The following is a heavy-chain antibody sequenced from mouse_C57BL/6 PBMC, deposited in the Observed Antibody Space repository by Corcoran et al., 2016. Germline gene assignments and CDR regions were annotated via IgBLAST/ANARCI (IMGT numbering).Heavy chain of an antibody. CDR1: GYTFTDYY. CDR2: INPYNGGT. CDR3: ARNGNFEGFGY. Sequence: EVQLQQSGPVLVKPGASVKMSCKASGYTFTDYYINWVRQSHGKSLDWIGVINPYNGGTSYNQKFKGKATLTLDKSSSTAYMELSSLTSEDSAVYYCARNGNFEGFGYWGQGTLVTVS. D-gene: IGHD2-1*01. V-gene: IGHV1-19*01. J-gene: IGHJ3*01.